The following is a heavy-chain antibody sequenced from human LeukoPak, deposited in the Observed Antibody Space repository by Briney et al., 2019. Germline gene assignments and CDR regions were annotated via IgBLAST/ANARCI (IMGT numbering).Heavy chain of an antibody. V-gene: IGHV3-53*01. CDR3: ARVGDHFHWYLDL. D-gene: IGHD3-3*02. CDR1: GFSVSLNY. CDR2: LYSGSDT. J-gene: IGHJ2*01. Sequence: GGSLRLSCAASGFSVSLNYMNWVRQAPGKGLEWVSILYSGSDTYYADSVKGRFTISRDSSKNMLFLHMNSMSAEDTAVYYCARVGDHFHWYLDLWGRGTLVTVSS.